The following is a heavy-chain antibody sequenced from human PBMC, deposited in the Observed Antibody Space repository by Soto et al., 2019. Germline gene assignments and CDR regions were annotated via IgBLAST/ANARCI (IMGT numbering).Heavy chain of an antibody. CDR1: GLTFSSYA. CDR2: ISGTGGST. V-gene: IGHV3-23*01. CDR3: AKEMRNDFWSGYYWAFDI. D-gene: IGHD3-3*01. Sequence: GGSLRLSCAASGLTFSSYAMNWVRQAPGKGLEWVSAISGTGGSTYYADSVKGRFTVSRDNSKNTLYLQMNNLRAEDTAVYYCAKEMRNDFWSGYYWAFDIWGQGTLVTVSS. J-gene: IGHJ3*02.